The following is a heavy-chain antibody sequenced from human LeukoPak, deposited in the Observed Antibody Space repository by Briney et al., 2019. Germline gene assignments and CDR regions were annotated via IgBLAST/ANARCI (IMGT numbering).Heavy chain of an antibody. CDR3: ARGRLNGNVDF. J-gene: IGHJ4*02. CDR1: GYTFTSYD. CDR2: MHPNSGDT. V-gene: IGHV1-8*03. Sequence: ASVKVSCKTSGYTFTSYDINWVRQATGQGFEWMGWMHPNSGDTGYAHNLQGRITITRDSSTATVFMELSSLRSEDTAMYYCARGRLNGNVDFWGQGTLVTVSS. D-gene: IGHD1-20*01.